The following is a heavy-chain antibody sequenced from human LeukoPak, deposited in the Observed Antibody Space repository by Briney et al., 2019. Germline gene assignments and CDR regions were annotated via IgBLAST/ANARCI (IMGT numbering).Heavy chain of an antibody. D-gene: IGHD6-19*01. J-gene: IGHJ4*02. V-gene: IGHV3-48*03. CDR2: ISSSGYTI. CDR1: GFTFSGYE. CDR3: ARDHSSGWYSDYFDY. Sequence: PGGSLRLSCAASGFTFSGYEMNWVRQAPGKGLEWVSYISSSGYTIYYADSVKGRFTISRDNAKNSLYLQMNSLRADDTAVYYCARDHSSGWYSDYFDYWGQGTLVTVSS.